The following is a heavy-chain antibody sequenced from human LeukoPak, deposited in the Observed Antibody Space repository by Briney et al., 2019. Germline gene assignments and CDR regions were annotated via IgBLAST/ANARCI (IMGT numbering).Heavy chain of an antibody. D-gene: IGHD3-3*01. Sequence: GGSLRLSCAASGFTFSSYAMSWVRQAPGKGLEWVSVISGSGGSTYYADSVKGRFTVSRDNSKNTLYLQMNSLRAEDTAVYYCAKTLGEFTSAFDIWGQGTMVTVSS. J-gene: IGHJ3*02. CDR3: AKTLGEFTSAFDI. V-gene: IGHV3-23*01. CDR1: GFTFSSYA. CDR2: ISGSGGST.